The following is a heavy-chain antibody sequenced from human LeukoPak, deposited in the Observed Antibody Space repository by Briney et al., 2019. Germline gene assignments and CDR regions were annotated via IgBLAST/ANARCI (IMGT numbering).Heavy chain of an antibody. J-gene: IGHJ6*02. CDR3: ARDPYSSTWSYGMDV. CDR2: IKQDGSEE. Sequence: GGSLRLSCAASGFTFSSYWMSWVRQAPGRGLEWVANIKQDGSEEVYVGSVKGRFTISRDNAKNSLFLQMNTLRAEDTAVYYCARDPYSSTWSYGMDVWGQGTTITVSS. CDR1: GFTFSSYW. V-gene: IGHV3-7*05. D-gene: IGHD6-6*01.